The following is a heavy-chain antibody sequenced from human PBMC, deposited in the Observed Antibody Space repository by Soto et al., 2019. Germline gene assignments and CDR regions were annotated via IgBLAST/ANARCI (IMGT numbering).Heavy chain of an antibody. V-gene: IGHV1-18*01. CDR2: ISPNNGDT. D-gene: IGHD2-15*01. J-gene: IGHJ5*02. CDR1: GYIFTSYG. Sequence: QVQLVQSGPEVKKPGASVKVSCKASGYIFTSYGITWVRQAPGQGLEWMGWISPNNGDTNYAQKLQGRVTMTTDTSPSTVYMELRSLTSDDTAVYYCPGVVVEDGNWFDPWGQGTLFTVAS. CDR3: PGVVVEDGNWFDP.